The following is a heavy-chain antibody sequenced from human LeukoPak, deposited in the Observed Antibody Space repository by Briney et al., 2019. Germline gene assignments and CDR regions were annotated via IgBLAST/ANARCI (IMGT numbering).Heavy chain of an antibody. D-gene: IGHD3-10*01. CDR3: AREGPEFVNAFDI. Sequence: ASVKVSCKASGYTFTSYYMHWVRQAPGQGLEWMGWINPNSGGTNYAQKFQGRVTMTRDTSISTAYMELSRLRSDDTAVYYCAREGPEFVNAFDIWGQGTMVTVSS. J-gene: IGHJ3*02. CDR2: INPNSGGT. CDR1: GYTFTSYY. V-gene: IGHV1-2*02.